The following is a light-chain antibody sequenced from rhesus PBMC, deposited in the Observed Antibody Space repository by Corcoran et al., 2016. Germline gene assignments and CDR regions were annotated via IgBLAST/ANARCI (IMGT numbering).Light chain of an antibody. CDR2: GAS. V-gene: IGKV3S9*01. J-gene: IGKJ4*01. CDR3: QQYNNWLT. CDR1: QSVSSY. Sequence: EIVMTQSPATLSLSPGERATLSCRASQSVSSYVAWYQQKPEPAPRLLIYGASSRATGIPDRFRGSGSGTECTVIISSLEPEDVGVYYCQQYNNWLTFGGGTKVELK.